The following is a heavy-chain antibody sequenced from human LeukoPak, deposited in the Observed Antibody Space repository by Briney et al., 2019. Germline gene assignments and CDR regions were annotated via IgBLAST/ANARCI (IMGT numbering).Heavy chain of an antibody. CDR1: GYTFTGYY. Sequence: ASVKVSCKASGYTFTGYYMHWVRQAPGQGLEWMGRINPNSGGTNYAQKFQGRVTMTRDTSISTAYMELSRLRSDDTAVYYCARDPLGTISAWFDPWGQGTLVTVSS. CDR2: INPNSGGT. J-gene: IGHJ5*02. D-gene: IGHD5-12*01. V-gene: IGHV1-2*06. CDR3: ARDPLGTISAWFDP.